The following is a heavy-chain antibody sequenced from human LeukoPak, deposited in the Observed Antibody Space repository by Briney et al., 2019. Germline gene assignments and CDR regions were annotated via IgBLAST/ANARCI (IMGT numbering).Heavy chain of an antibody. CDR1: GFTFTSYS. Sequence: GGSLRLSCAASGFTFTSYSMDWVREAPGGGRECVSTISGGGASTYYAVSVKGRFTISRDNSKNTLYLQVNSLRAEDTAVYYCAKGGKWHVTPFDSWGHGTLVTVSS. CDR3: AKGGKWHVTPFDS. V-gene: IGHV3-23*01. J-gene: IGHJ4*01. CDR2: ISGGGAST. D-gene: IGHD3-16*01.